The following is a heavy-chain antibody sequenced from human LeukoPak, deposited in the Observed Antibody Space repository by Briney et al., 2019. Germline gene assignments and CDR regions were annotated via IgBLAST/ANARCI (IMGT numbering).Heavy chain of an antibody. V-gene: IGHV1-2*02. Sequence: ASVKVSCKASGYTFTGYYMHWVRQAPGQGLEWMGWINPNTGGTNYEQRFQGRVTVTRDTSINTVYMELNRLRSDDTAVYYCATGGGSSGYPDYWGRGSLIIVSS. CDR1: GYTFTGYY. CDR3: ATGGGSSGYPDY. CDR2: INPNTGGT. D-gene: IGHD3-22*01. J-gene: IGHJ4*02.